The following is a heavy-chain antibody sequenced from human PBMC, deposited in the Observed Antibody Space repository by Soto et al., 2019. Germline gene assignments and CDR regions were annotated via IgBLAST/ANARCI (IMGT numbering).Heavy chain of an antibody. Sequence: GESLKVPSSNFGYRFATFCIPWVCQRRGKGLEWMGSIHPGESDTRYSPSFQGQVTISADRSITTAYLQWGSLKASDTAMYYCARHEATYYNFYGMDVWGQVTPVTVSS. CDR2: IHPGESDT. CDR1: GYRFATFC. J-gene: IGHJ6*02. CDR3: ARHEATYYNFYGMDV. V-gene: IGHV5-51*01.